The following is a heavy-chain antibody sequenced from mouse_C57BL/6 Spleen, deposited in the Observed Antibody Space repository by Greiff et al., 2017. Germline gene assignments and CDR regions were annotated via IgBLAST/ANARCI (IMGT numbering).Heavy chain of an antibody. CDR1: GYTFTSYW. D-gene: IGHD1-1*01. CDR2: IDPSDSYT. J-gene: IGHJ4*01. Sequence: QVHVKQPGAELVKPGASVKLSCKASGYTFTSYWMQWVKQRPGQGLEWIGEIDPSDSYTNYNQKFKGKATLTVDTSSSTAYMQLSSLTSEDSAVYYCSAYYYGSSLMDYWGQGTSVTVSS. V-gene: IGHV1-50*01. CDR3: SAYYYGSSLMDY.